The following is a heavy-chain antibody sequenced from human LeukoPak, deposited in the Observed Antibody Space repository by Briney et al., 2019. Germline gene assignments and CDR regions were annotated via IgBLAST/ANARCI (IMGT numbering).Heavy chain of an antibody. CDR2: ISYDGSNK. CDR3: VRDGYNQNRFDF. J-gene: IGHJ4*02. D-gene: IGHD1-14*01. CDR1: GFTFSSYA. Sequence: GGSLRLSCAASGFTFSSYAMHWVRQAPGKGLEWVAVISYDGSNKYYADSVKGRFTISRDNSKNTLYLQMNSLRAEDTAVYFCVRDGYNQNRFDFWGQGTLITVSS. V-gene: IGHV3-30-3*01.